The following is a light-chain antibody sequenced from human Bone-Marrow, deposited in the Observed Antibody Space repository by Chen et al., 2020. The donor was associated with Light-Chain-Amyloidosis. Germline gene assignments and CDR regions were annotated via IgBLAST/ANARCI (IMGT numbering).Light chain of an antibody. Sequence: SYVLTPPSSVSVAPGQTAKIACGGTNIGSTSVHWYQQTPGQAPLLVVYDDSDRPSGIPERLSGSNSGNTATLTISRVEAGDEADFYCQVWDRSSDRPVFGGGTKLTVL. CDR3: QVWDRSSDRPV. V-gene: IGLV3-21*02. J-gene: IGLJ3*02. CDR1: NIGSTS. CDR2: DDS.